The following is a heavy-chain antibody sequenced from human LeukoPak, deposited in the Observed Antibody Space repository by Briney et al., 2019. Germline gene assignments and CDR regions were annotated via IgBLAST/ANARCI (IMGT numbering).Heavy chain of an antibody. Sequence: ASVKVSCKASGYTFTSYDINWVRQATGQGLEWMGWMNPNSGNTGYAQKFQGRVTMTRNTSISTAYMELSRLRSDDTAVYYCARVRRIAAAGTVRYYFDYWGQGTLVTVSS. J-gene: IGHJ4*02. CDR1: GYTFTSYD. CDR2: MNPNSGNT. CDR3: ARVRRIAAAGTVRYYFDY. D-gene: IGHD6-13*01. V-gene: IGHV1-8*01.